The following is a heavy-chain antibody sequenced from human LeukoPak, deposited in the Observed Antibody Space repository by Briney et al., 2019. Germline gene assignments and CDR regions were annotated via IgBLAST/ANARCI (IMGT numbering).Heavy chain of an antibody. V-gene: IGHV1-69*04. CDR1: GYTFTSYY. J-gene: IGHJ4*02. CDR2: IIPILGIA. CDR3: ARGVPTVVTD. Sequence: SVKVSCKASGYTFTSYYMRWVRQAPGQGLEWMGRIIPILGIANYAQKFQGRVTITADKSTSTAYMELSSLRSEDTAVYYCARGVPTVVTDWGQGTLVTVSS. D-gene: IGHD4-23*01.